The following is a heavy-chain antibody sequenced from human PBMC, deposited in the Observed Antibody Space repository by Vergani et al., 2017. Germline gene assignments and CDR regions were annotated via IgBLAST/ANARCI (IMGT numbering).Heavy chain of an antibody. CDR2: INSNSGNP. Sequence: QVQLVQSGSEVKKPGASVKVSCRASGYTFTNYALNWVRQAPGQGLEWVGWINSNSGNPTYAQGFKGRFVFSLDSSVSTSYLQINSLQPDDTAVYYCVRTRSGSCTGGSCYSGCFDPWGQGTLVTVSS. J-gene: IGHJ5*02. D-gene: IGHD2-15*01. V-gene: IGHV7-4-1*02. CDR1: GYTFTNYA. CDR3: VRTRSGSCTGGSCYSGCFDP.